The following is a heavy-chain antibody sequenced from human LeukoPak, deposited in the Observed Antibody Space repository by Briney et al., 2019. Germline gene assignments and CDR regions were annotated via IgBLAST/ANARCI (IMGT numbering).Heavy chain of an antibody. J-gene: IGHJ4*02. D-gene: IGHD3-10*01. CDR3: SKERPEEYYASGSYLDY. CDR1: GFTFRSFV. CDR2: ISYEDGSNK. Sequence: PGRSLRLSCAASGFTFRSFVMHWVRQAPGKGLEWVAAISYEDGSNKYYADSVKGRFTISRDNSKYTVYLEVNSLRVEDTAMYYCSKERPEEYYASGSYLDYWGQGTLVTVSS. V-gene: IGHV3-30*04.